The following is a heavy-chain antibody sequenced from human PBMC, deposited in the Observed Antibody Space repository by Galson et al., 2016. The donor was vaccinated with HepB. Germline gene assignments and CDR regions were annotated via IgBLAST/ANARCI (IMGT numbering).Heavy chain of an antibody. CDR2: INGDGST. Sequence: SETLSLTCDVYGGSLRGYSWNWIRQPPGEGLEWIGEINGDGSTNYNPSLKSRVTMSVATSKVQMSLNLSSVTAADTAVYYCTRGANYDLFSEGYYFDVWGPGALVTVSS. CDR3: TRGANYDLFSEGYYFDV. CDR1: GGSLRGYS. D-gene: IGHD3-9*01. V-gene: IGHV4-34*01. J-gene: IGHJ4*02.